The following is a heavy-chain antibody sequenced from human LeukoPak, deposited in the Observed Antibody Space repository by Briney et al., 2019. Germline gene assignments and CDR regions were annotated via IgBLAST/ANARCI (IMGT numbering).Heavy chain of an antibody. D-gene: IGHD6-19*01. J-gene: IGHJ5*02. V-gene: IGHV3-9*01. CDR1: GFTFDDYA. CDR2: ISWNSGSI. CDR3: AKGRIAVAGMRGDWFDP. Sequence: GRSLRLSCAASGFTFDDYAMHWVRQAPGKGLEWVSGISWNSGSIGYADSVKGRFTISRDNAKNSLYLQMNSLRAEDTALYYCAKGRIAVAGMRGDWFDPWGQGTLVTVSS.